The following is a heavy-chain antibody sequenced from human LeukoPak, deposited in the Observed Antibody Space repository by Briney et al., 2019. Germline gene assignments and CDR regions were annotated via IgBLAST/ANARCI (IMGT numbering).Heavy chain of an antibody. D-gene: IGHD2-2*01. CDR3: VRGQVPAARGYNWFDP. CDR2: INARGDT. Sequence: SETLSLTCAVYAWSFNDYYWNWIRQPPGKGLEWIGEINARGDTNYNPSLKSRVTISVDTSKKQFSLRFTSTIAADTAVDYCVRGQVPAARGYNWFDPWGQGTLVTVSS. V-gene: IGHV4-34*01. CDR1: AWSFNDYY. J-gene: IGHJ5*02.